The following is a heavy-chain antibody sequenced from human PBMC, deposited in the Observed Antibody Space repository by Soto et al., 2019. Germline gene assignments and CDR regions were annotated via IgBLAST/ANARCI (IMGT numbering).Heavy chain of an antibody. V-gene: IGHV4-4*02. CDR1: GGSISSSNW. J-gene: IGHJ3*02. D-gene: IGHD1-26*01. CDR3: ARRGGYSGSYSANAFDI. CDR2: IYHSGST. Sequence: SETLSLTCAVSGGSISSSNWWSWVRQPPGKGLEWIGEIYHSGSTNYNPSLKSRVTISVDKSKNQFSLKLSSVTAADTAVYYCARRGGYSGSYSANAFDIWGQGTMVTVSS.